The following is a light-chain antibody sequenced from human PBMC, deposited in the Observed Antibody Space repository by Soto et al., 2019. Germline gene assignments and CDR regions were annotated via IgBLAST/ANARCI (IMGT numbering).Light chain of an antibody. CDR2: WAS. V-gene: IGKV4-1*01. Sequence: DIVMTQSPDSRAVSLGERATINCRSSQRASYNSNNKSYVAWYQQKPGEAPKLLIYWASTGESGVPDRFSGSGSGTDFALTISSLQAEDVAVYYCQHFYAPPMYTFGQGTKLEIK. J-gene: IGKJ2*01. CDR1: QRASYNSNNKSY. CDR3: QHFYAPPMYT.